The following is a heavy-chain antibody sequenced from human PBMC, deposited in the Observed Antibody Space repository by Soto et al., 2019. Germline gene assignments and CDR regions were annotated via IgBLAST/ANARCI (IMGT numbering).Heavy chain of an antibody. V-gene: IGHV1-18*04. Sequence: ASVKVSCKASGYTFTSYGISWVRQAPGQGLEWMGWISAYNGNTNYAQKLQGRVTMTTDTSTSTAYMELRSLRSDDTAVYYCARRIDSGYDWDNWFDPWGQGTLVTVSS. D-gene: IGHD5-12*01. J-gene: IGHJ5*02. CDR1: GYTFTSYG. CDR2: ISAYNGNT. CDR3: ARRIDSGYDWDNWFDP.